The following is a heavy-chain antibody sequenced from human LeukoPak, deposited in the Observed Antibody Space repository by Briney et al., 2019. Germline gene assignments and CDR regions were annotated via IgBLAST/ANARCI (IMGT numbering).Heavy chain of an antibody. CDR3: ARDLDTYVLLIAYDTFDS. CDR2: IKPNGIEK. D-gene: IGHD2-21*01. J-gene: IGHJ3*02. V-gene: IGHV3-7*01. CDR1: GFTFSNYW. Sequence: GGSLRLSCEGSGFTFSNYWMTWVSQAPGKGLEWVANIKPNGIEKHYADSGEGRFTISRDNAKNSLYLQMNSLRAEDTAVYYCARDLDTYVLLIAYDTFDSWGQGTMVTVSS.